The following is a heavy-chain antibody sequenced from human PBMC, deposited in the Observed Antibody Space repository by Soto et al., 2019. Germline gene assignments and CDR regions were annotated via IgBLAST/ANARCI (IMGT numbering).Heavy chain of an antibody. Sequence: GGSLRLSCAASGFTFSSYAMSWVRQAPGKGLEWVSAISGSGGSTYYADSVKGRFTISRDNSKNTLYLQMNSLGAEDTAVYYCAKDSPRGDFWSGYPTYNWFDPWGQGTLVTVSS. V-gene: IGHV3-23*01. CDR1: GFTFSSYA. CDR2: ISGSGGST. D-gene: IGHD3-3*01. CDR3: AKDSPRGDFWSGYPTYNWFDP. J-gene: IGHJ5*02.